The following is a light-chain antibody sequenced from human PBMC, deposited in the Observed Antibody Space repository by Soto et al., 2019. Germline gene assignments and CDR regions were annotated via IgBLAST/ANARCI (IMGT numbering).Light chain of an antibody. V-gene: IGKV1-5*01. CDR2: DAS. CDR1: QSVSSW. Sequence: DIQLTQSPSTLSASVGDRVTITCRASQSVSSWLAWYQQKPGRAPRLLIYDASKLEAGVPSRFSGSGSETELSLTISSLLPDDFATYVGQQYNSFPTFGLGTRVEIK. J-gene: IGKJ1*01. CDR3: QQYNSFPT.